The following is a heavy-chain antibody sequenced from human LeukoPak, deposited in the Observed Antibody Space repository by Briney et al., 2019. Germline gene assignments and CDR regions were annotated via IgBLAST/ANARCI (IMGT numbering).Heavy chain of an antibody. CDR3: AKDVGYYYDSSGYYGPGAFDI. CDR2: ISGSGGST. J-gene: IGHJ3*02. CDR1: GFTFSSYA. D-gene: IGHD3-22*01. V-gene: IGHV3-23*01. Sequence: PGGSLRLSCAASGFTFSSYAMSWVRQAPGKGLEWVSAISGSGGSTYYADSVKGRFTISRDNSKNTLYLQMNSLRAEDTAVYYCAKDVGYYYDSSGYYGPGAFDIWGQGTMVTVSS.